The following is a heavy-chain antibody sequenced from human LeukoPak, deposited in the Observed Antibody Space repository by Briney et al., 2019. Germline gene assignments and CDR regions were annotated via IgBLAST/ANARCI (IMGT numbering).Heavy chain of an antibody. CDR3: ASRIKYSYGYRMNY. CDR2: INHSGST. V-gene: IGHV4-34*01. Sequence: SETLSLTCAVYGGSFSGYYWSWIRQPPGKGLEWIGEINHSGSTNYNPSLKSRVTISVDTSKNQFSLKLSSVTAADTAVYYCASRIKYSYGYRMNYWGQGTLVTVSS. J-gene: IGHJ4*02. D-gene: IGHD5-18*01. CDR1: GGSFSGYY.